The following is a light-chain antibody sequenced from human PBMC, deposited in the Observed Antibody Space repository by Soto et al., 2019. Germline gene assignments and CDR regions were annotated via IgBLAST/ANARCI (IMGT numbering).Light chain of an antibody. CDR1: QSISNNY. J-gene: IGKJ2*01. Sequence: ENVLTQSPDILSLSPGERVTLSCRASQSISNNYLTWYQQKPGQAPRVLIYGASSRPTGIPDRFSGSGSGTDFTLTISRLQPEDFALYYCQQYGRSLPTFGRGTKLEIK. V-gene: IGKV3-20*01. CDR3: QQYGRSLPT. CDR2: GAS.